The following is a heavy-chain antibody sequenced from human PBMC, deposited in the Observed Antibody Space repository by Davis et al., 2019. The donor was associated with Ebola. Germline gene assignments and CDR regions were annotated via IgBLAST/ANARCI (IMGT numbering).Heavy chain of an antibody. CDR3: ARVLVVGDCSSTSCYVGGMDV. J-gene: IGHJ6*04. CDR1: GYTFTSYE. CDR2: MNPYSDNT. D-gene: IGHD2-2*01. Sequence: ASVKVSCKASGYTFTSYEINWVRQATGQGLEWMGWMNPYSDNTGYAQKFQGRVTMTRNTSKSTAYMELSSLRSDDTAVYYCARVLVVGDCSSTSCYVGGMDVWGKGTTVTVSS. V-gene: IGHV1-8*01.